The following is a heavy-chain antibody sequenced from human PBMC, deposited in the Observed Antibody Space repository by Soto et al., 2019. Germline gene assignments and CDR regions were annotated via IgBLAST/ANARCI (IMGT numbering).Heavy chain of an antibody. J-gene: IGHJ2*01. CDR3: ARASSDYGANNCYFDL. V-gene: IGHV1-69*02. D-gene: IGHD4-17*01. CDR1: GGTFSSYT. Sequence: QVQLVQSGAEVKKPGSSVKVSCKASGGTFSSYTISWVRQAPGQGLEWMGRIIPILGIANYAQKFQGRVTITEDKSTSTAYMELSSLRSEDTSVYYCARASSDYGANNCYFDLWGRGTLVTVSS. CDR2: IIPILGIA.